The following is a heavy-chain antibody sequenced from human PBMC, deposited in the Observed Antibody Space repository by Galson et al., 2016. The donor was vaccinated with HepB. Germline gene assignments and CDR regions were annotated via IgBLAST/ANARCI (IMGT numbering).Heavy chain of an antibody. CDR1: GFTFSSYA. CDR2: ISGRGGST. J-gene: IGHJ6*02. Sequence: SLRLSCAASGFTFSSYAVSWVRQAPGKGLEWVSAISGRGGSTYYADSMKGRFTTSRDNSKNTVYLQMNSLRAGDTAVYYCAKEGDYSYDYYSMDVWGQGTTVTVSS. CDR3: AKEGDYSYDYYSMDV. D-gene: IGHD4-17*01. V-gene: IGHV3-23*01.